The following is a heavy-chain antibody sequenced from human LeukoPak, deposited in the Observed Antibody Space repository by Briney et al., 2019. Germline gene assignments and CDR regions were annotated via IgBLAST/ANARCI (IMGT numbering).Heavy chain of an antibody. CDR3: ASDRGYSYGVPIDY. V-gene: IGHV1-69*06. J-gene: IGHJ4*02. Sequence: GASVKVSCKASGGTFSSYAISWVRQAPGQGLEWMGGIIPIFGTANYAQKFQGRVTITADKSTSTAYIELSSRRSENTAEYYCASDRGYSYGVPIDYWGQGTLVTVSS. CDR2: IIPIFGTA. CDR1: GGTFSSYA. D-gene: IGHD5-18*01.